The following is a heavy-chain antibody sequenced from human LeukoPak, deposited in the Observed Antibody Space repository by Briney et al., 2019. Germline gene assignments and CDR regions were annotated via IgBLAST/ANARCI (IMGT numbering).Heavy chain of an antibody. V-gene: IGHV4-4*08. CDR3: ARYGYYYDSSGYYQQYFDY. J-gene: IGHJ4*02. Sequence: SETLSLTCTVSGGSISSYYWSWIRQPPGKGLEWIGRIYTSGSTNYNPSLKSRVTISVDTSKNQFSLKLSSVTAADTAVYYCARYGYYYDSSGYYQQYFDYWGQGTLVTVSS. CDR1: GGSISSYY. D-gene: IGHD3-22*01. CDR2: IYTSGST.